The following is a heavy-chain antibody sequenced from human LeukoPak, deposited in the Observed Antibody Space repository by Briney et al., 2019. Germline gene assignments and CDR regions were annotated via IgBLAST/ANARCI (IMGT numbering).Heavy chain of an antibody. J-gene: IGHJ4*02. D-gene: IGHD1-26*01. V-gene: IGHV1-8*01. CDR2: MNPNSGNT. CDR1: GYTFASYD. CDR3: ARLASGSYAGYDN. Sequence: GASVKVSCKASGYTFASYDINWVRQATGQGLEWMGWMNPNSGNTGYAQKFQGRVTMTRNTSISTAYMELSSPRSEDTAVYYCARLASGSYAGYDNWGQGTLVTVSS.